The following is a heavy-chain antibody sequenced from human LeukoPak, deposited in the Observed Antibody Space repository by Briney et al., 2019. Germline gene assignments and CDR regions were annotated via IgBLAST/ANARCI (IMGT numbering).Heavy chain of an antibody. CDR3: ATETIGRHYDX. CDR2: IGPTGTDR. J-gene: IGHJ4*02. Sequence: GGSLRLSCAASGFTFSSCGFNWVRQAPGKGLEWVSSIGPTGTDRYYADSVRGRFTISRDNAKNSMYLQMDSLRDEDTAVYYCATETIGRHYDXWGQXTLLTV. V-gene: IGHV3-21*01. D-gene: IGHD1-14*01. CDR1: GFTFSSCG.